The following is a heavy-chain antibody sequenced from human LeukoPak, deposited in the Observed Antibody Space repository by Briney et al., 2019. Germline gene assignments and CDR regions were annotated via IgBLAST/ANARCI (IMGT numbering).Heavy chain of an antibody. CDR3: AKRGTYSSGWKYYFDY. D-gene: IGHD6-19*01. V-gene: IGHV3-23*01. CDR2: ISGSGDST. CDR1: GFTFSSYS. J-gene: IGHJ4*02. Sequence: GGSLRLSCAASGFTFSSYSMNWVRQAPGKGLEWVSAISGSGDSTYYADSVKGRFTISRDNSKNTLYLQMNSLRAEDTAVYYCAKRGTYSSGWKYYFDYWGQGTLVTVSS.